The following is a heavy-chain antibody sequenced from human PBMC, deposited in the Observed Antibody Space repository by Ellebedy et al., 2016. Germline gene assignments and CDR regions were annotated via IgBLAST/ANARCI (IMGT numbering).Heavy chain of an antibody. D-gene: IGHD3-10*01. J-gene: IGHJ4*02. Sequence: SETLSLTCIVSGGSISRYYWSWIRQPPGRGLEWIGNIYYTGTTNYNPSLQSRVTISLDTSKNQRSLRLTSVTDADTAVYYWARIGGVSFGERPIDYWGQGTLVTVSS. CDR1: GGSISRYY. CDR2: IYYTGTT. V-gene: IGHV4-59*01. CDR3: ARIGGVSFGERPIDY.